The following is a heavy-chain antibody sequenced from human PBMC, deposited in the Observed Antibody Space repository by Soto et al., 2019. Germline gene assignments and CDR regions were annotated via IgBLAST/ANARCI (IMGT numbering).Heavy chain of an antibody. CDR3: RHMRRSGLYGMEV. J-gene: IGHJ6*02. CDR2: IYLNDDK. V-gene: IGHV2-5*01. Sequence: QITLKESGPTLVKPTQSLTLTCTFYGFSLSTRGVGVGWVRQPPGKPLEWLAFIYLNDDKRFSTSLKSRLNITHDTADNEVVLKMTNINPVDTATYYSRHMRRSGLYGMEVWGQGTTVTVTS. D-gene: IGHD3-10*01. CDR1: GFSLSTRGVG.